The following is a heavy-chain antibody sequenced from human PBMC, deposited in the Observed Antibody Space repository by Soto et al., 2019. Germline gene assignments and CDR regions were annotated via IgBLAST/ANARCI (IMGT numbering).Heavy chain of an antibody. V-gene: IGHV3-21*01. Sequence: GGSLRLSCAASGFTFSSYSMNWVRQAPGKGLEWVSSISSSSSYIYYADSVKGRFTISRDNAKNSLYLQMNSLRAEDTAVYYCAGNYFMVNLHYYYGMDVWGQGTTVTVSS. D-gene: IGHD4-4*01. CDR2: ISSSSSYI. J-gene: IGHJ6*02. CDR1: GFTFSSYS. CDR3: AGNYFMVNLHYYYGMDV.